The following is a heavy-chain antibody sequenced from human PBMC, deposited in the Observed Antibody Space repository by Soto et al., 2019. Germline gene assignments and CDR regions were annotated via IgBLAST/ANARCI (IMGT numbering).Heavy chain of an antibody. V-gene: IGHV3-64*01. J-gene: IGHJ6*03. CDR3: ARGITMIVGYYMDV. Sequence: GSLRLSCAASGFTFSSYAMHWVRQAPGKGLEYVSAISSNGGSTYYANSVKGRFTISRDNSKNTLYLQMGSLRAEDMAVYYCARGITMIVGYYMDVWGKGTTVTVSS. CDR1: GFTFSSYA. D-gene: IGHD3-22*01. CDR2: ISSNGGST.